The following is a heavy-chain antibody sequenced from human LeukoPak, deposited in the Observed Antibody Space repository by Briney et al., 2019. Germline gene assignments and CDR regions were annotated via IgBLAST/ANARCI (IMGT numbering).Heavy chain of an antibody. CDR3: ATLGLGRFFTGEGGY. V-gene: IGHV3-23*01. CDR2: ISGSSTSI. D-gene: IGHD3-3*01. Sequence: QTGGSLRLSCAASGFTFSSYAMSWVRQAPGKGLEWVSVISGSSTSISHADSVKGRFTISRDNSKNTLFLQMNSLRAEDTAVYYCATLGLGRFFTGEGGYWGQGTLVTVSS. CDR1: GFTFSSYA. J-gene: IGHJ4*02.